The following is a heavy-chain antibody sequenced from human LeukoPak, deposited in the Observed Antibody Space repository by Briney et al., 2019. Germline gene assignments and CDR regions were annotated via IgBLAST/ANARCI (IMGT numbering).Heavy chain of an antibody. CDR1: GYTFTTYG. Sequence: ASVTVSCKASGYTFTTYGVTWVRQAPGQGLEWMGWISAYNGDTNYAQKLQGRVTVTSDTSTSTAYMELRGLRSDDTAIYYCASNTESDGSGYAYWGQGTLVTVSS. J-gene: IGHJ4*02. CDR2: ISAYNGDT. CDR3: ASNTESDGSGYAY. V-gene: IGHV1-18*01. D-gene: IGHD3-3*01.